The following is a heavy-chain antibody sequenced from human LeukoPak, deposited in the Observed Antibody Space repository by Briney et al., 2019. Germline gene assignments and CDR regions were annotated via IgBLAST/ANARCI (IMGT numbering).Heavy chain of an antibody. CDR3: AKPHYYDSSGYYYVDYFDY. V-gene: IGHV3-23*01. D-gene: IGHD3-22*01. J-gene: IGHJ4*02. CDR2: ISGSGGST. Sequence: PGGSLRLSCAASGFTFSSYAMSWVRQAPGKGLEWVSAISGSGGSTYYADSVKGRFTISRDNSKNTLHLQMNSLRAEDTAVYYCAKPHYYDSSGYYYVDYFDYWGQGTLVTVSS. CDR1: GFTFSSYA.